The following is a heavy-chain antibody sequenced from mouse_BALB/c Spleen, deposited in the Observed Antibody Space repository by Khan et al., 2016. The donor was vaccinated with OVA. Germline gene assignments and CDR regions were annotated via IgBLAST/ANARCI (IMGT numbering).Heavy chain of an antibody. Sequence: QVQLKQSGAELVKAGASVKMSCKASGYTFTSYWMHWVKQRLGQGLEWFAETNPTNGRTYYNEKFKSKATLTVDKSSSTAYMLLSGPTFEDSAVYYGARMNKRVATYVDYWGQGTTLTVSS. CDR2: TNPTNGRT. CDR3: ARMNKRVATYVDY. V-gene: IGHV1S81*02. D-gene: IGHD1-1*01. CDR1: GYTFTSYW. J-gene: IGHJ2*01.